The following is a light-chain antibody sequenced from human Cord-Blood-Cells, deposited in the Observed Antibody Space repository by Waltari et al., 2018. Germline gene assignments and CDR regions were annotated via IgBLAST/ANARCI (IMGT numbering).Light chain of an antibody. CDR2: DAS. Sequence: DIVLTQSPATLSLSPGERATLSCRARQSVSSCLSWYHQKPGQAPSLLMYDASNSVNGIAARMSGSSCGTDYILPISSLEPEDFAVYYCHQRSNWPPLTFGGGTKVEIK. J-gene: IGKJ4*01. CDR1: QSVSSC. CDR3: HQRSNWPPLT. V-gene: IGKV3-11*01.